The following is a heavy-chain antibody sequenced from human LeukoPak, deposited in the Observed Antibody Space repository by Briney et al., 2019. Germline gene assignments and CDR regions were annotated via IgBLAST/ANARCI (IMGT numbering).Heavy chain of an antibody. CDR2: IYYSGST. D-gene: IGHD1-1*01. V-gene: IGHV4-39*01. CDR1: GSSISTSSYY. CDR3: ARQVKHDISDDY. J-gene: IGHJ4*02. Sequence: SETLSLTCTVSGSSISTSSYYWGWIRQPPGKGLECIGNIYYSGSTYYNPSLKSRVTISVDTSKNEFSLKLSSVTAADTAVYYCARQVKHDISDDYWGQGTLVTVSS.